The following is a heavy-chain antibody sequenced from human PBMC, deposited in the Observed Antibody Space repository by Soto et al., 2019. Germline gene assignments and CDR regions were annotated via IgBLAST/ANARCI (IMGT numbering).Heavy chain of an antibody. CDR3: ARGGFTGFDLVY. CDR1: GYTFTGYY. V-gene: IGHV1-2*04. CDR2: INPNSGGT. Sequence: QVQLVQSGAEVKKPGASVKVSCKASGYTFTGYYMHWVRQAPGQGLEWMGWINPNSGGTNYAQKFQGWVTMTRDTGMNTDNMERSNIRGDYTAKFYRARGGFTGFDLVYWGSGTPVTVP. J-gene: IGHJ4*02. D-gene: IGHD5-12*01.